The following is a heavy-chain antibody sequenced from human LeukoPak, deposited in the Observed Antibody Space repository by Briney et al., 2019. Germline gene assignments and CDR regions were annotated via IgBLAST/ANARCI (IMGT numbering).Heavy chain of an antibody. CDR1: GDSISSGDYY. V-gene: IGHV4-61*02. D-gene: IGHD5-24*01. J-gene: IGHJ4*02. CDR3: ARGRRDGYNLEYFDY. Sequence: SETLSLTCTVSGDSISSGDYYWSWIRQPAGKGLEWIGRISSSGSTNYNPSLKSRVTISVDTSKNQFSLKLSSVTAADTAVYYCARGRRDGYNLEYFDYWGQGTLVTVSS. CDR2: ISSSGST.